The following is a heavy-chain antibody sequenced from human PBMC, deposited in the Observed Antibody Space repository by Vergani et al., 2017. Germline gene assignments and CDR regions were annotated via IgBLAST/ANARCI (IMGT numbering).Heavy chain of an antibody. CDR1: GYTFTGYY. J-gene: IGHJ3*02. Sequence: VQLVQSGAEVKKPGASVKVSCKASGYTFTGYYMHWVRQAPGKGLEWMGIIYPGDADTRYSPSFQGQVTISADKSISTAYLQWSSLKASDTAMYYFARQPNWNDDPDAFDIWGQGTMVTVSS. D-gene: IGHD1-1*01. CDR2: IYPGDADT. CDR3: ARQPNWNDDPDAFDI. V-gene: IGHV5-51*01.